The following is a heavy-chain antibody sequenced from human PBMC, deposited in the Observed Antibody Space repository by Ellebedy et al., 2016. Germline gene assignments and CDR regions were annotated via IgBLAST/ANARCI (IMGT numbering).Heavy chain of an antibody. D-gene: IGHD6-13*01. CDR1: GGSISNSNYY. CDR3: ARLQAAAGTSYYFQH. V-gene: IGHV4-39*01. Sequence: SETLSLTXTVSGGSISNSNYYWGWIRQPPGKGLEWIASIYYSGSTYYNPSLKSRVTISVDTSKNQFSLEVSSVTAADTAVYYCARLQAAAGTSYYFQHWGQGTLVTVSS. CDR2: IYYSGST. J-gene: IGHJ1*01.